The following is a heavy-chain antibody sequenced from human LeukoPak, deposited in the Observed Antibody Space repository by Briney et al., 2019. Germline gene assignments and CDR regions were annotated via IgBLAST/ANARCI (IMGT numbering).Heavy chain of an antibody. V-gene: IGHV1-24*01. D-gene: IGHD3-22*01. CDR1: GYTLTELS. J-gene: IGHJ3*01. CDR2: FDPEDGET. CDR3: ASPATYYNRSNAFDV. Sequence: ASVKVSCKVSGYTLTELSMHWVRQAPGKGLEWMGGFDPEDGETIYAQKFQGRVTMTGDTSTDTAYMELNSLRVEDTAVYYCASPATYYNRSNAFDVWGQGTMVTVSS.